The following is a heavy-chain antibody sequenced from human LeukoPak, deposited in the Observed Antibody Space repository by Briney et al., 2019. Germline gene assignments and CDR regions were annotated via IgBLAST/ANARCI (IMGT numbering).Heavy chain of an antibody. D-gene: IGHD3-3*01. CDR2: IHTGGST. CDR1: GDSINSGNYF. CDR3: ARQSKMITIFGVGRDAFDI. V-gene: IGHV4-61*02. J-gene: IGHJ3*02. Sequence: SQTLSLTCTVSGDSINSGNYFWSWIRQPAGKGLEWIGRIHTGGSTNYNPSLKGRVTISVDTSKNQFSLKLSSVTAADTAVYYCARQSKMITIFGVGRDAFDIWGQGTMVTVSS.